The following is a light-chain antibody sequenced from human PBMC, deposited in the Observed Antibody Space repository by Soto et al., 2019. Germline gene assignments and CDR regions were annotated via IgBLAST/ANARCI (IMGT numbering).Light chain of an antibody. CDR1: QSVGGSS. CDR2: DTS. V-gene: IGKV3D-20*02. Sequence: ETVLTQSPGTLSLSPGERATVSCRASQSVGGSSLAWYQQRPGQAPRLLIYDTSKRATGIPDRFSGSGSGTDFTLTISRLEPEDFAVYYCQQRSNWQVTFGQGTRLEIK. CDR3: QQRSNWQVT. J-gene: IGKJ5*01.